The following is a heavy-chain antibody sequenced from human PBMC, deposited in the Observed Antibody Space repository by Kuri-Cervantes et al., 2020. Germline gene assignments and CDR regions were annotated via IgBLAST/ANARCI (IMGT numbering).Heavy chain of an antibody. D-gene: IGHD6-13*01. CDR1: GFSLSTSGVG. CDR3: ARGIQSNWFDP. CDR2: IYWDDDK. V-gene: IGHV2-5*05. Sequence: SGPTLVKPTQTLTLTCTFSGFSLSTSGVGVGWIRQPPGRALEWLALIYWDDDKRYGPSLKSGLTITKDTSKNQVVLTMTNVDPVDTATYYCARGIQSNWFDPWGQGTLVTVSS. J-gene: IGHJ5*02.